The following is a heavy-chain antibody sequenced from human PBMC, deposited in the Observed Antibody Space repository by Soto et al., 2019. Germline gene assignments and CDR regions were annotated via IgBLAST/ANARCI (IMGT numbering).Heavy chain of an antibody. D-gene: IGHD3-9*01. V-gene: IGHV1-8*01. CDR1: GYTFTSYD. CDR2: MNPNSGNT. CDR3: ASTATTYYDILTGYVTPRNDAFDI. J-gene: IGHJ3*02. Sequence: ASVKVSCKASGYTFTSYDINWVRQATGQGLEWMGWMNPNSGNTGYAQKFQGRVTMTRNTSISTAYMELSSLRSEDTAVYYCASTATTYYDILTGYVTPRNDAFDIWG.